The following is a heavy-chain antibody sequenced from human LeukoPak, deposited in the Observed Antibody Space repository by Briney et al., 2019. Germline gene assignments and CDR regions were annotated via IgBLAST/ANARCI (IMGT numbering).Heavy chain of an antibody. CDR3: ARDEKRIAARPIAFDV. D-gene: IGHD6-6*01. V-gene: IGHV1-69*13. CDR1: GGTFSSYA. J-gene: IGHJ3*01. Sequence: SVKVSCKASGGTFSSYAISWVRQAPGQGLEWMGGIIPIFGTANYAQKFQGRVTITADESTSTAYMELSSLRSEDTAVYYCARDEKRIAARPIAFDVWGQGTMVTVSS. CDR2: IIPIFGTA.